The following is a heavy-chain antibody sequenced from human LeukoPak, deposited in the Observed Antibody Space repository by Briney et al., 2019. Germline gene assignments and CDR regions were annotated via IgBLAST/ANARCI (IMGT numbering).Heavy chain of an antibody. J-gene: IGHJ4*02. CDR1: GFTFSSYA. CDR3: AKDRVQEDNWKDGYY. V-gene: IGHV3-23*01. CDR2: ISGSGGST. Sequence: GGSLRLSCTASGFTFSSYAMSWVRQAPGKGLEWVSAISGSGGSTYYADSVKGRFTISRDNSKNTLYLQMNSLRAEDTAVYYCAKDRVQEDNWKDGYYWGQGTLVTVSS. D-gene: IGHD1-1*01.